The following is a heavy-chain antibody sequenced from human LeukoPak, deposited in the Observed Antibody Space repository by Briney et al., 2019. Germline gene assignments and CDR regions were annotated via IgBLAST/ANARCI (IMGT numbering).Heavy chain of an antibody. CDR1: GGSISSSNW. D-gene: IGHD3-22*01. V-gene: IGHV4-4*02. CDR3: ARVMDYYDSSGPVFDY. J-gene: IGHJ4*02. CDR2: IYHSGST. Sequence: PSETLSLTCAVSGGSISSSNWWSWVRQPPGKGLEWIGEIYHSGSTNYNPSLESRVTISVDKSKNQFSLKLSSVTAADTAVYYCARVMDYYDSSGPVFDYWGQGTLVTVSS.